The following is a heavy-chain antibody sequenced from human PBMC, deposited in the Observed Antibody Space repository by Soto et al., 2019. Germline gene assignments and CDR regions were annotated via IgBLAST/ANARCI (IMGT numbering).Heavy chain of an antibody. J-gene: IGHJ4*02. CDR1: GFTFSSYA. CDR3: AKAHGNWELLGVFDY. D-gene: IGHD1-26*01. CDR2: ISGSGGST. Sequence: GGSLRLSCAASGFTFSSYAMSWVRQAPGKGLEWVSAISGSGGSTYYADSVKGRFTISRDNSKNTLYLQMNSLRAEDTAVYYCAKAHGNWELLGVFDYWGQGTLVTVSS. V-gene: IGHV3-23*01.